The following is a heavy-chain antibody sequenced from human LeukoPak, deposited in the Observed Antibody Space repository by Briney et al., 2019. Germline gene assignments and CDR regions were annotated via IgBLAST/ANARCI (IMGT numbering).Heavy chain of an antibody. CDR1: GFTVSSNY. D-gene: IGHD5-12*01. CDR3: ARGGYGGYDSDY. J-gene: IGHJ4*02. CDR2: IYSGGST. Sequence: GGSLRLSCAASGFTVSSNYMTWVRQAQGKGLEWVSVIYSGGSTYYADSVKGRFTISRDNSKNTVYLQMNSLRAEDTAVYYCARGGYGGYDSDYWGQGTLVTVSS. V-gene: IGHV3-66*01.